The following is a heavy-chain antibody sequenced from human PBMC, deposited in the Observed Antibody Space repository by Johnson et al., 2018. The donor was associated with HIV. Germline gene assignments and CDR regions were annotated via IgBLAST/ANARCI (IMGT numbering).Heavy chain of an antibody. Sequence: EVQLVESGGGVVQPGRSLRLSCAASAFTFSRSGMHWVRQTPGEGLAWVSGINWNGGSTGYADSVKGRFTISRDNATNSLYLQMNSLRAEDTAVYYCARPIAAHGVVDAFDIWGQGTMVTVSS. V-gene: IGHV3-20*04. J-gene: IGHJ3*02. CDR3: ARPIAAHGVVDAFDI. CDR2: INWNGGST. D-gene: IGHD6-13*01. CDR1: AFTFSRSG.